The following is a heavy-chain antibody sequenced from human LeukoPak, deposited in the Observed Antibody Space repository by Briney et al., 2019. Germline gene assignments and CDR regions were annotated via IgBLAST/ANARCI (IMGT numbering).Heavy chain of an antibody. V-gene: IGHV3-48*02. Sequence: RTGGSLRLSCAASGFTFSRFGMNWVRQAPGKGLEWVSYISSTGSPIYYADSVKGRFTISRDNAKNSLYLQMNSLRDDDTAVYYCAQKGGTDYWGQGTLVTVSS. CDR2: ISSTGSPI. CDR1: GFTFSRFG. CDR3: AQKGGTDY. J-gene: IGHJ4*02. D-gene: IGHD2-15*01.